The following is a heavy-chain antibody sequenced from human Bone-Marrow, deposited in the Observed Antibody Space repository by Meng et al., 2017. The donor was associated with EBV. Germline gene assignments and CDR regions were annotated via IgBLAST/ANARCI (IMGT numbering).Heavy chain of an antibody. V-gene: IGHV4-34*01. CDR3: ARGDYGSGSYYSHVGVVY. D-gene: IGHD3-10*01. CDR1: GWSFSGYY. Sequence: QVQLQQWGAGLLKPSETLSLTRAFYGWSFSGYYWNWIRQPPGKGLEWIGEINHSGSTNYNPSLKSRFTISVDTSKNQFSLKLSSVTAADTAVYYCARGDYGSGSYYSHVGVVYWGQGTLVTVSS. J-gene: IGHJ4*02. CDR2: INHSGST.